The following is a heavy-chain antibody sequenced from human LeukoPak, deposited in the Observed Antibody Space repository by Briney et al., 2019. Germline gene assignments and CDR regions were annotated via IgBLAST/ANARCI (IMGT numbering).Heavy chain of an antibody. CDR3: ARLMVRGVDYYFDY. J-gene: IGHJ4*02. V-gene: IGHV3-21*01. CDR1: GFTFSSYS. CDR2: ISSSSSYI. Sequence: GGSLRLSCAASGFTFSSYSMNSVRRAPGKGLEWVSSISSSSSYIYYADSVKGRFTISRDNAKNSLYLQMNSLRAEDTAVYYCARLMVRGVDYYFDYWGQGTLVTVSS. D-gene: IGHD3-10*01.